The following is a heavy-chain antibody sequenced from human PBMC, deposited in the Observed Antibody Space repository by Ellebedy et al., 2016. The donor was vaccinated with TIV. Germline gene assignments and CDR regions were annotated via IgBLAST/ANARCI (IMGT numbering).Heavy chain of an antibody. CDR3: AREYSNSPYYYYYYMDV. J-gene: IGHJ6*03. CDR1: GGSVSSGSYY. D-gene: IGHD4-11*01. Sequence: SETLSLXXTVSGGSVSSGSYYWSWIRQPPGKGLEWIGYIYYSGSTNYNPSLKSRVTISVDTSKNQFSLKLSSVTAADTAVYYCAREYSNSPYYYYYYMDVWGKGTTVTVSS. V-gene: IGHV4-61*01. CDR2: IYYSGST.